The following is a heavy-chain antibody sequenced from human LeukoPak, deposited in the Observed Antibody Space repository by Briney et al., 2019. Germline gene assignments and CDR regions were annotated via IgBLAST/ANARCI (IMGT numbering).Heavy chain of an antibody. V-gene: IGHV1-18*01. J-gene: IGHJ3*02. CDR2: ISAHNGNT. CDR3: ARDWDSYCGGDCYSGVWDAFDI. CDR1: GYTFTSYG. D-gene: IGHD2-21*02. Sequence: ASVKVSCKASGYTFTSYGISWVRQAPGQGLEWMGWISAHNGNTNYAQKLQGRVTMTTDTSTSTAYMELRSLRSDDTAVYYCARDWDSYCGGDCYSGVWDAFDIWGQGTMVTVSS.